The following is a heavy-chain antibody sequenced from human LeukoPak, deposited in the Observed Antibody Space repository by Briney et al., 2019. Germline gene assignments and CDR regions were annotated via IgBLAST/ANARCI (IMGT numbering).Heavy chain of an antibody. CDR1: GYSISSAYY. V-gene: IGHV4-38-2*02. CDR2: IYHSGAT. Sequence: SETLSLTCTVSGYSISSAYYWGWIRPPPGKGLEWIGSIYHSGATYYNPSLKSRLTISVDTSKNQFSLKLTSVTAADTAVYYCARDGGRYVDWLLQEYWGQGTLVTVSS. CDR3: ARDGGRYVDWLLQEY. D-gene: IGHD3-9*01. J-gene: IGHJ4*02.